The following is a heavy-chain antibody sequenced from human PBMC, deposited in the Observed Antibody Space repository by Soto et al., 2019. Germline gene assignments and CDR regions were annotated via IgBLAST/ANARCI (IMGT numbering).Heavy chain of an antibody. J-gene: IGHJ2*01. CDR2: IHYSGST. D-gene: IGHD6-13*01. CDR3: ARGYYTSWYWFDR. Sequence: GPLQAVGPGLVKPLGTLSPPRHGSFFGCHRSSGVSQWSWVRPPPGKGLEWNGYIHYSGSTNYNPSLKSRVTISVDTSKNQFSLKLTSVTAADTAVYYCARGYYTSWYWFDRWGRGTLVTVSS. V-gene: IGHV4-61*08. CDR1: GCHRSSGVSQ.